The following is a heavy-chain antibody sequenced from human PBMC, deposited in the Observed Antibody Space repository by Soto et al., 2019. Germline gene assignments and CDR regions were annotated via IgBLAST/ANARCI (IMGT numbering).Heavy chain of an antibody. CDR1: GFTFSSYS. D-gene: IGHD3-10*01. CDR3: ARADGEGSYSNYYYYYMDV. J-gene: IGHJ6*03. CDR2: ISSSSSTI. V-gene: IGHV3-48*02. Sequence: GGSLRLSCAASGFTFSSYSMNWVRQAPGKGLEWVSYISSSSSTIYYADSVKGRFTISRDNAKNSLYLQMNSLRDEDTAVYYCARADGEGSYSNYYYYYMDVWGKGTTVTVSS.